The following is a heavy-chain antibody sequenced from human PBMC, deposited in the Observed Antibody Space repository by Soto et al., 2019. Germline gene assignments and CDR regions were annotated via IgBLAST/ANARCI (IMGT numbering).Heavy chain of an antibody. D-gene: IGHD2-2*01. Sequence: TSETLSLTCTVSGGSISNNGYYWGCIRQPPGKGLEWIGSIYYSGSTYYNPSLKSRVTVSVDTSKNQFSLKLSSVTAADTAVYYCARSAAMIFYFDYWGQGTLVTVSS. V-gene: IGHV4-39*07. CDR2: IYYSGST. J-gene: IGHJ4*02. CDR3: ARSAAMIFYFDY. CDR1: GGSISNNGYY.